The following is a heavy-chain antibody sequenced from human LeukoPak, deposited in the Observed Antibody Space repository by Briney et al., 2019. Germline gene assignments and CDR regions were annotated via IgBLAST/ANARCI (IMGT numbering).Heavy chain of an antibody. CDR1: GYTFTSYY. Sequence: ASVKVSCKASGYTFTSYYMHWVRQAPGQGLEWMGIINPSGGSTSYAQKFQGRVTMTRDMSTSTVYMELSSLRSEDTAVYYCATFPPGAAAGTYWGQGTLVTVSS. D-gene: IGHD6-13*01. CDR2: INPSGGST. V-gene: IGHV1-46*01. CDR3: ATFPPGAAAGTY. J-gene: IGHJ4*02.